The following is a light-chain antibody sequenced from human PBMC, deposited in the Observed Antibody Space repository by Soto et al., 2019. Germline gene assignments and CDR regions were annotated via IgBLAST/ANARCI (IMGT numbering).Light chain of an antibody. CDR2: DAS. V-gene: IGKV3D-20*01. J-gene: IGKJ5*01. Sequence: EIVLTPSPATLSLSPVERATLSCRASQSVSSSYLAWYQQKPGLAPRLLIYDASSRATGIPDRFSGSGSGTDFTLTISRLEPEDFAVYYCQQYGSSPPITCGQGTRLEIK. CDR1: QSVSSSY. CDR3: QQYGSSPPIT.